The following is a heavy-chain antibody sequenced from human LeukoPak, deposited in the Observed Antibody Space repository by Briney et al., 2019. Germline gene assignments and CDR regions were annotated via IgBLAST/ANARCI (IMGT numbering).Heavy chain of an antibody. V-gene: IGHV1-8*01. D-gene: IGHD2-15*01. CDR3: ARDQDIVVVVAALRQRVMGGFDP. Sequence: ASVKVSCKASGYTFTNYDINWVRQATGQGPEWMGWMNPKSGNTGYAQKFQGRVTMTRNTSISTAYMELSSLRSDDTAVYYCARDQDIVVVVAALRQRVMGGFDPWGQGTLVTVSS. CDR2: MNPKSGNT. CDR1: GYTFTNYD. J-gene: IGHJ5*02.